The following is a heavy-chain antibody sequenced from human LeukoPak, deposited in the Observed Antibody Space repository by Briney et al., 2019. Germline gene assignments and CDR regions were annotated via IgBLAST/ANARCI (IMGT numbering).Heavy chain of an antibody. Sequence: SGTLSLTCTVSGGSISSGGYYWSWIRQHPGKGLEWIGYIYYSGSTYYNPSLKSRVTISVDTSKNQFSLKLSSVTAADTAVYYCARVNILRYFDWLEEGFDYWGQGTLVTVSS. J-gene: IGHJ4*02. CDR1: GGSISSGGYY. CDR3: ARVNILRYFDWLEEGFDY. D-gene: IGHD3-9*01. V-gene: IGHV4-31*03. CDR2: IYYSGST.